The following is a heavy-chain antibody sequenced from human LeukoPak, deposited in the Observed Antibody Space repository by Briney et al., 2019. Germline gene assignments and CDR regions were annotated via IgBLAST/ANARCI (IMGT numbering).Heavy chain of an antibody. J-gene: IGHJ4*02. V-gene: IGHV1-69*05. CDR1: GGTFSSYA. CDR2: IIPIFGTA. D-gene: IGHD6-19*01. CDR3: ARDRGIAVAGVFDY. Sequence: SVKVSCKASGGTFSSYAISWVRQAPGQGLEWMGGIIPIFGTADYAQKFQGRVTITTDESTSTAYMELSSLRSEDTAVYYCARDRGIAVAGVFDYWGQGTLVTVSS.